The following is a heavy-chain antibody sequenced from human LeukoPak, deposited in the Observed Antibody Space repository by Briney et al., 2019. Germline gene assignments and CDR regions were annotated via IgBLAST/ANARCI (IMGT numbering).Heavy chain of an antibody. CDR3: ARHVSDSSGYYYYYYYMDV. CDR1: GGSFSGYY. CDR2: INHSGST. D-gene: IGHD3-22*01. Sequence: SETLSLTCAVYGGSFSGYYWSWIRQPPGKGLEWIGEINHSGSTNYNPSLKSRVTISVDTSKNQFSLKLSSVTAADTAVYYCARHVSDSSGYYYYYYYMDVWGKGTTVTISS. J-gene: IGHJ6*03. V-gene: IGHV4-34*01.